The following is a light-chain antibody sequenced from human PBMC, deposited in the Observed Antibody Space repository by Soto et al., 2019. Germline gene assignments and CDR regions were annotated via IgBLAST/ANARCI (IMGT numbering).Light chain of an antibody. J-gene: IGLJ1*01. CDR3: SSYTSSSLYV. Sequence: QSALTQPASVSGSPGQSITISCTGTSSDVGGYNYASWYQQLPGKAPKLVIYDVSDRPSGVSNRFSGSKSGNTASLTISGLQAEDEADYYCSSYTSSSLYVFGTGTKVTVL. CDR2: DVS. V-gene: IGLV2-14*01. CDR1: SSDVGGYNY.